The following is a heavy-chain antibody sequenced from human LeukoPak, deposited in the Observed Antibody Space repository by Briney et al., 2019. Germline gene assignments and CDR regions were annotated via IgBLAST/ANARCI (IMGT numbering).Heavy chain of an antibody. V-gene: IGHV3-74*01. J-gene: IGHJ3*02. Sequence: GGSLRLSCAASGFTFSSYWMHWVRQAPGKGLVWVSRINSDGSSTSYADSVKGRFTISRDNAKNSLYLQMNSLRAEDTAVYYCARGTRDGYYLFDAFDIWGQGTMVTVSS. CDR2: INSDGSST. D-gene: IGHD5-24*01. CDR1: GFTFSSYW. CDR3: ARGTRDGYYLFDAFDI.